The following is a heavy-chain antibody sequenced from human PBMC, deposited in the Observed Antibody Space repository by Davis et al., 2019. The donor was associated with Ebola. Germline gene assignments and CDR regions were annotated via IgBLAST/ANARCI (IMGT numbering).Heavy chain of an antibody. CDR2: ISSSGNTT. J-gene: IGHJ4*02. V-gene: IGHV3-23*01. Sequence: GESLKISCAASGFTFSSYAMTWVRQAPGKGLEWVSGISSSGNTTYYVDSVKGRFTISRDNSKNTLYLQMNSLRAEDTAAYYCASVGGGWGQGTLVTVSS. CDR3: ASVGGG. D-gene: IGHD4-23*01. CDR1: GFTFSSYA.